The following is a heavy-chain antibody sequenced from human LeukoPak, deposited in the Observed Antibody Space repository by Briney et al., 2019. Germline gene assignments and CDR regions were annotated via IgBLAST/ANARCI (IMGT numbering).Heavy chain of an antibody. D-gene: IGHD3-22*01. Sequence: GGSLRLSCAASGFTFSGSAMHRVRQASGKGLGWVGRIRSKANSYATAYAASVKGRFTISRDDSKNTAYLQMNSLKTEDTAVYYCTRRDSSGTDYWGQGTLVTVSS. V-gene: IGHV3-73*01. CDR2: IRSKANSYAT. J-gene: IGHJ4*02. CDR3: TRRDSSGTDY. CDR1: GFTFSGSA.